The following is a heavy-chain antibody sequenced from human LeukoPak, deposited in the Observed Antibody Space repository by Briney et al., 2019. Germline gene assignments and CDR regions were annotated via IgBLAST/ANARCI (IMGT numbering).Heavy chain of an antibody. CDR2: ISDDGRKK. V-gene: IGHV3-30*04. CDR3: ARDIDYGSGSHLSYVDL. Sequence: PGRSLRLSCAASGFTFSSYAMYWVRQAPGKGLEWVALISDDGRKKYNADSVKGRFTISRDNSKNMLYLQMNSLRTEDTAVYYCARDIDYGSGSHLSYVDLWGRGTLVTVSS. D-gene: IGHD3-10*01. CDR1: GFTFSSYA. J-gene: IGHJ2*01.